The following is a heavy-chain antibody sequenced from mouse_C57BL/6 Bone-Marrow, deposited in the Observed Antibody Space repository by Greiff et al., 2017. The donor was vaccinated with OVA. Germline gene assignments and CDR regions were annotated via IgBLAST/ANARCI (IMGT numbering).Heavy chain of an antibody. CDR1: GYSFTDYN. J-gene: IGHJ3*01. D-gene: IGHD2-4*01. V-gene: IGHV1-39*01. CDR2: INPNYGTT. Sequence: VQLQQSGPELVKPGASVKISCKASGYSFTDYNMNWVKQSTGKSLEWIGVINPNYGTTSYNQKFKGKATLTVDQSSSTAYMQLNSLTSEDSAVYYCASGGLYDYDVGFAYWGQGTLVTVSA. CDR3: ASGGLYDYDVGFAY.